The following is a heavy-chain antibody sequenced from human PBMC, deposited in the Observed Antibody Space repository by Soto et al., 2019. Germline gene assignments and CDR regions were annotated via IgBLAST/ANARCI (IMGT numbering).Heavy chain of an antibody. CDR1: GFTFASYA. J-gene: IGHJ6*03. Sequence: GSLRLSCAASGFTFASYAMSWLRQAPGKGLEWVSLISGSGGATYYADSVKGRFTISRDNFKNTVYLQMNSLGAEDSAIYYCAKCDIVVPPAYYMDVWGKGTTVTVSS. V-gene: IGHV3-23*01. D-gene: IGHD2-15*01. CDR2: ISGSGGAT. CDR3: AKCDIVVPPAYYMDV.